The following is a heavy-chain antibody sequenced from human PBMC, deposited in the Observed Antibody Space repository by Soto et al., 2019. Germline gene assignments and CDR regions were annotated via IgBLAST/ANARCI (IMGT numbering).Heavy chain of an antibody. D-gene: IGHD3-22*01. Sequence: SETLSLTCAVYGGSFSGYYWRWISEPPGKGLEWIGEINHSGSTNYNPSLNSRVTISVDTSKNQFSLKLSSVTAADTAVYYCARGLAYYYDSSGFGGTYYYYGMDVWGQGTTVTVS. CDR3: ARGLAYYYDSSGFGGTYYYYGMDV. J-gene: IGHJ6*02. CDR2: INHSGST. V-gene: IGHV4-34*01. CDR1: GGSFSGYY.